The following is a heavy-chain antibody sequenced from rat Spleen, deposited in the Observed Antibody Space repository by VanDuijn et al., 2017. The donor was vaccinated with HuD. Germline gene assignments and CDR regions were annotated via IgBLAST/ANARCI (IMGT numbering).Heavy chain of an antibody. J-gene: IGHJ2*01. CDR2: ISYDGSTP. CDR1: GFTFSDYF. Sequence: EVQLVESGGGLVQPGGSLKLSCAASGFTFSDYFMAWVRQAPKKGLEWVASISYDGSTPYYRDSVKGRFTISRDNAKSTLYLQMDSLRSEDTATYYCTRGYYFDYWGQGVMVTVSS. CDR3: TRGYYFDY. V-gene: IGHV5-7*01.